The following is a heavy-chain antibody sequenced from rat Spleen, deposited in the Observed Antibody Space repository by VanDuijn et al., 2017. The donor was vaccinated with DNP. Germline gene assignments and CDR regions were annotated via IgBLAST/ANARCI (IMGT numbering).Heavy chain of an antibody. CDR3: ARRGRVFDY. CDR2: ITSSVGST. CDR1: GFTFSKYD. D-gene: IGHD1-11*01. Sequence: EVQLVESGGGLVQPGRSLKLSCAASGFTFSKYDMTWVRQAPAKGLEWVASITSSVGSTYYPDSVKGRFTISRDNAKNTLYLQMNSLRSEDTATYYCARRGRVFDYWGQGVMVTVSS. J-gene: IGHJ2*01. V-gene: IGHV5S13*01.